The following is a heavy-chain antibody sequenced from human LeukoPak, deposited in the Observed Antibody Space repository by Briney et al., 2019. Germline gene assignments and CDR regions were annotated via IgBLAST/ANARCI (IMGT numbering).Heavy chain of an antibody. D-gene: IGHD3-9*01. V-gene: IGHV3-23*01. CDR1: AFTFNIYA. Sequence: GGPLRLSCAASAFTFNIYAMSWVRQAPGKGLEWVSGVSGSGDSTYYADSVKGRFTISRDNSKNTLYLQMNSLRAEDTAIYYCAKMGDYDILTGYADFDYWGQGTLVTVSS. J-gene: IGHJ4*02. CDR3: AKMGDYDILTGYADFDY. CDR2: VSGSGDST.